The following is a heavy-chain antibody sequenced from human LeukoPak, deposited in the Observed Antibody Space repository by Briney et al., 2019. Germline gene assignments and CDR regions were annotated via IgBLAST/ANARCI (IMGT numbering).Heavy chain of an antibody. J-gene: IGHJ5*02. V-gene: IGHV3-64D*06. Sequence: QAGGSLRLSCSASGFTFSSYAMHWVRQAPGKGLEYVSGISSNGGSTYYADSVKGRFTISRDNSKITLYLQMSSLRAEDTAVYYCVKSDRWFGESNNRDVSWGQGTLVTVSS. CDR2: ISSNGGST. D-gene: IGHD3-10*01. CDR1: GFTFSSYA. CDR3: VKSDRWFGESNNRDVS.